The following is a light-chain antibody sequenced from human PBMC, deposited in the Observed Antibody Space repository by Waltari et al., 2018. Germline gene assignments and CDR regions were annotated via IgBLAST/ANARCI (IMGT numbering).Light chain of an antibody. V-gene: IGKV3-20*01. CDR3: QHYVRLPVT. CDR2: GAS. J-gene: IGKJ1*01. CDR1: QRVGRS. Sequence: EIVLTQSPGTLSLSPGERSTLSCWVSQRVGRSFAGYQQKRGQSPGLHIYGASTRATGIPDRFSGSGSGTDFSLTISRLEPEDFAVYYCQHYVRLPVTFGQGTKVEI.